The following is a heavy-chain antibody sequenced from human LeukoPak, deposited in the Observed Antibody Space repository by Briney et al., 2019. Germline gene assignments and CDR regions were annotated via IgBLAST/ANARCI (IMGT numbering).Heavy chain of an antibody. Sequence: GGSLRLSCAASGFTFSSYEMKWVRQAPGKGLEWVSYISSRGSTIYYADSVKGRFTISRDNAKNSLYLQMNSLRAEDTAVYYCARVPRWYVIDYWGQGTLVTVSS. D-gene: IGHD4-23*01. V-gene: IGHV3-48*03. CDR3: ARVPRWYVIDY. CDR1: GFTFSSYE. J-gene: IGHJ4*02. CDR2: ISSRGSTI.